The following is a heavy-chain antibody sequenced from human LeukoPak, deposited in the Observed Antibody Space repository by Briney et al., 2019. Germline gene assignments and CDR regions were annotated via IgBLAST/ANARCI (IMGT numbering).Heavy chain of an antibody. J-gene: IGHJ6*02. Sequence: GGSLRLSCAASGFTVSDTCMTWVRQAPGKGLEWVSFIFSGDTTYYADSVKGRFTISRDNSKNTLFLQMNSLRAEDTAVYYCARDGGSRTGFNNYYYYGMDVWGQGTTVTVSS. D-gene: IGHD3-10*01. V-gene: IGHV3-53*01. CDR1: GFTVSDTC. CDR2: IFSGDTT. CDR3: ARDGGSRTGFNNYYYYGMDV.